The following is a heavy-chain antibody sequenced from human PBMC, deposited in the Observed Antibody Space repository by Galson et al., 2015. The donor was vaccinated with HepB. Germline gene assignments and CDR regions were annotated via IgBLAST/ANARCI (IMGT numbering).Heavy chain of an antibody. CDR1: GFTFSSYA. D-gene: IGHD3-22*01. V-gene: IGHV3-30*04. Sequence: SCAASGFTFSSYAMHWVRQAPGKGLEWVAVISYDGSNKYYADSVKGRFTISRDNSKNTLYLQMNSLRAEDTAVYYCARWGDSSGYYEEDYYYFDYWGQGTLVTVSS. CDR2: ISYDGSNK. CDR3: ARWGDSSGYYEEDYYYFDY. J-gene: IGHJ4*02.